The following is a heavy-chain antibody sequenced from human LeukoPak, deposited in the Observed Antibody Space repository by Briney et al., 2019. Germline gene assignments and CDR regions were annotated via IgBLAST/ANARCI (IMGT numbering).Heavy chain of an antibody. CDR1: GGSISSYY. D-gene: IGHD1-20*01. Sequence: NASETLSLTCTVSGGSISSYYWSWIRQPPGKGLEWIGYIHYSGSTNYNPSLKSRVTISVDTSKNQFSLKLSSVTAADTAVYYCARALRARITGTTASVYGMDVWGQGTTVTVSS. J-gene: IGHJ6*02. CDR3: ARALRARITGTTASVYGMDV. V-gene: IGHV4-59*01. CDR2: IHYSGST.